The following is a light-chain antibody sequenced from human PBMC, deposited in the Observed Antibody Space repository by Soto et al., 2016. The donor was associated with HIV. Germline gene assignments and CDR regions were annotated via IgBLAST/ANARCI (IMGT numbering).Light chain of an antibody. J-gene: IGLJ2*01. V-gene: IGLV3-21*03. CDR3: QVWDSNTDHVV. CDR2: DDT. Sequence: SYELPQPPSVSVAPGKSARISCGGNNIGVKSVHWYQQKPGQAPVLVVYDDTDQPSGIPERFSGSNSGNTATLTIIRVEAGDEADYYCQVWDSNTDHVVFGGGTKLTVL. CDR1: NIGVKS.